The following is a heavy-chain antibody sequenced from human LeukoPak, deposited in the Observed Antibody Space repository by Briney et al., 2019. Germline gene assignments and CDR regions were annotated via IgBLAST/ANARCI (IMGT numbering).Heavy chain of an antibody. CDR3: ARMNYVSSGWGAPFDY. CDR1: GFTFSSYS. D-gene: IGHD1-7*01. CDR2: IRTSGTNT. Sequence: GGSLRLSCAASGFTFSSYSMNWVRQAPGKGLEWVSYIRTSGTNTDYTGSVKGRFTISRDIAKNSLYLQMNSLRAEDTAVYYCARMNYVSSGWGAPFDYWGQGTLVTVSS. J-gene: IGHJ4*02. V-gene: IGHV3-48*04.